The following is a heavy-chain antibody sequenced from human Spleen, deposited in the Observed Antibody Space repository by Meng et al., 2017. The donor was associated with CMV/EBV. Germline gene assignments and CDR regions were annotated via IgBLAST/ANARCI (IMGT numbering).Heavy chain of an antibody. CDR3: ARARPYYDFWSGYAFDI. CDR1: GGSISSYY. CDR2: IYYSGST. V-gene: IGHV4-59*01. J-gene: IGHJ3*02. Sequence: ESLKISCTVSGGSISSYYWSWIRQPPGKGLEWIGYIYYSGSTNYNPSLKSRVTISVDTSKNQFSPKLSSVTAADTAVYYCARARPYYDFWSGYAFDIWGQGTMVTVSS. D-gene: IGHD3-3*01.